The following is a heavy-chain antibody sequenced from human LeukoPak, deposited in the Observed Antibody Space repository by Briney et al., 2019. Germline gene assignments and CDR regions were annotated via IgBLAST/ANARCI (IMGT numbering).Heavy chain of an antibody. Sequence: ASVKVSYKASGCTFTGHYMHWVRQAPGQGLEWMGWINPNSGGTNYAQNFQGRVTMTRDTSISSAYMELSSLRSDDTAVYYCARDKDTAMVGDYWGQGTLLTVSS. CDR1: GCTFTGHY. CDR3: ARDKDTAMVGDY. CDR2: INPNSGGT. D-gene: IGHD5-18*01. J-gene: IGHJ4*02. V-gene: IGHV1-2*02.